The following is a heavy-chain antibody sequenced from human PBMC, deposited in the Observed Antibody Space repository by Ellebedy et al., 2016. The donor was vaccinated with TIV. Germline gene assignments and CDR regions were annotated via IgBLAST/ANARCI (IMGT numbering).Heavy chain of an antibody. D-gene: IGHD5-18*01. Sequence: GESLKISCAASGFTFSSYGMHWVRQAPGKGLEWVAVIWYDGSNKYYADSVKGRFTISRDNSKNTLYLQMNSLRAEDTAVYYCARGRSHTAMVAPFDYWGQGTLVTVSS. J-gene: IGHJ4*02. CDR1: GFTFSSYG. V-gene: IGHV3-33*01. CDR2: IWYDGSNK. CDR3: ARGRSHTAMVAPFDY.